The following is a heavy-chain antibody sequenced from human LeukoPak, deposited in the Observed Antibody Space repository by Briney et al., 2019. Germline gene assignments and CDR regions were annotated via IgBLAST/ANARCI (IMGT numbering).Heavy chain of an antibody. CDR2: IYYSGST. D-gene: IGHD5-24*01. J-gene: IGHJ4*02. Sequence: PSETLSLTCTVSGGSISSYYWSWIRQPPGKGLEWIGYIYYSGSTNYNPSLKSRVTISVHTSKNQFSLKLSSVTATDIAVYYCGRDSRDAYTLDYWGQGTLVTVSS. CDR3: GRDSRDAYTLDY. CDR1: GGSISSYY. V-gene: IGHV4-59*01.